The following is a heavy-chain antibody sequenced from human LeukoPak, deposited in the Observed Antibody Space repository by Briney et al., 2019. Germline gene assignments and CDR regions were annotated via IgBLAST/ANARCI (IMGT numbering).Heavy chain of an antibody. D-gene: IGHD5-18*01. J-gene: IGHJ4*02. CDR1: GYTLTELS. CDR3: AKARPRRSIHTGRGYYFDY. CDR2: FDPEDGET. V-gene: IGHV1-24*01. Sequence: ASVKVSCKVSGYTLTELSMHWVRQAPGKGLEWMGGFDPEDGETIYAQKFQGRVTMTEDTSTDTAYMELNSLRAEDTAVYYCAKARPRRSIHTGRGYYFDYWGQGTLVTVSS.